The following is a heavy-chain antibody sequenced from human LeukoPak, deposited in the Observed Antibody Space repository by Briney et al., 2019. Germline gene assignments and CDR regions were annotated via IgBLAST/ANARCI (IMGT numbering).Heavy chain of an antibody. CDR3: AEDYDDYLFQTEND. CDR1: GFTFSSYG. CDR2: IRYDGNNK. D-gene: IGHD3-16*01. Sequence: PGGSLRLSCAASGFTFSSYGMHWVRQAPGKGLEWVAFIRYDGNNKYYSDSVKGRFTISRDNSKNTLYLQMNSLRAEDTAVYYCAEDYDDYLFQTENDWGQGTLVTVSS. J-gene: IGHJ4*02. V-gene: IGHV3-30*02.